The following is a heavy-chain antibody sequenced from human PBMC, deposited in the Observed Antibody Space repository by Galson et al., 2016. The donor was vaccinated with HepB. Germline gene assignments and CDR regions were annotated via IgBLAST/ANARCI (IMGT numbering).Heavy chain of an antibody. J-gene: IGHJ1*01. D-gene: IGHD7-27*01. CDR2: THHRGGT. CDR3: ASLSRGSSGDYPANH. Sequence: ETLSLTCGVSNASIRGANWWGWVRQPPGRGLEWVGETHHRGGTRYNPSLESRVTISIDESKNQFSLELESVTAADTAIYFCASLSRGSSGDYPANHWGQGTLVAVSS. CDR1: NASIRGANW. V-gene: IGHV4-4*01.